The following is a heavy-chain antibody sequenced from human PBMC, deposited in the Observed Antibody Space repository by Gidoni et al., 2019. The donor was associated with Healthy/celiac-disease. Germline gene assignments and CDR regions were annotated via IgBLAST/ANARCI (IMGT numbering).Heavy chain of an antibody. CDR2: ISWDGGST. CDR1: GFTFDDYA. Sequence: GVVVQPGGSLRLSCAASGFTFDDYAMHWVRQAPGKGLEWVSLISWDGGSTYYADSVKCRFTISIDNSKNSLYLQMNSLRAEDTALYYWAVGGMDVWGQGTTVTVSS. D-gene: IGHD2-15*01. CDR3: AVGGMDV. V-gene: IGHV3-43D*03. J-gene: IGHJ6*02.